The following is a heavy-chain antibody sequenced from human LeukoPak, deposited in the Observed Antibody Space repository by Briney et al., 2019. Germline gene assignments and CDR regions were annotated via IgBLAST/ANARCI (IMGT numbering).Heavy chain of an antibody. D-gene: IGHD2-2*01. J-gene: IGHJ4*02. CDR3: ARVSRAYFDY. CDR1: GYSISSAYY. V-gene: IGHV4-38-2*02. CDR2: IYHSGST. Sequence: SETLSLTCTVSGYSISSAYYWGWIRQPPGKGLEWIASIYHSGSTYYNPSLKSRVTISVDTSKNQFSLKLSSVTAVDTAVYYCARVSRAYFDYWGQGTLVTVSS.